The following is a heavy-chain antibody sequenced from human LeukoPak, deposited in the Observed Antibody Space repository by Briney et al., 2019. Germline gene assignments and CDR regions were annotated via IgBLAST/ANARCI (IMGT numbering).Heavy chain of an antibody. D-gene: IGHD2-2*01. CDR1: GFTFSSYW. CDR3: ARLGYCSSTSCYAAFQPDYYGMDV. CDR2: IKQDGSEK. J-gene: IGHJ6*02. V-gene: IGHV3-7*01. Sequence: GGSLRLSCAASGFTFSSYWMSWVRQAPGKGLEWVANIKQDGSEKYYVDSVKGRFTISRDNAKNSLYLQINSLRAEDTAVYYCARLGYCSSTSCYAAFQPDYYGMDVWGQGTTVTVSS.